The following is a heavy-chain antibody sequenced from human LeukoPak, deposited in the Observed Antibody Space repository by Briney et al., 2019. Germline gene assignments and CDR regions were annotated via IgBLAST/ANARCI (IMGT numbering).Heavy chain of an antibody. J-gene: IGHJ4*02. V-gene: IGHV3-30*04. Sequence: PGRSLRLSCAASGFTFSSYAMHWVRQAPGKGLEWVAVISYDGSNKYYADSVKGRFTISRDNSKNTLYLQMNSLRAEDTAVYYCARDSSSSLDYWGQGTLVTV. CDR3: ARDSSSSLDY. D-gene: IGHD6-6*01. CDR1: GFTFSSYA. CDR2: ISYDGSNK.